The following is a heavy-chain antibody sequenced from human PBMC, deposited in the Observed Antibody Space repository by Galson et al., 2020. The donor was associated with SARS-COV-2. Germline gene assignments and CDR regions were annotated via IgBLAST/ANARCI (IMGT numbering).Heavy chain of an antibody. J-gene: IGHJ5*02. Sequence: GGSLRLSCAASGFSFSDYGMHWVRQAPGKGLEWVAVIWLDGSNKYYADSVKGRFTISRDNSKNTLYLQMNSLRAEDTAVYYCTRGTRMPMADISGFGSWGQGTLVTISS. D-gene: IGHD3-16*01. CDR3: TRGTRMPMADISGFGS. CDR1: GFSFSDYG. V-gene: IGHV3-33*01. CDR2: IWLDGSNK.